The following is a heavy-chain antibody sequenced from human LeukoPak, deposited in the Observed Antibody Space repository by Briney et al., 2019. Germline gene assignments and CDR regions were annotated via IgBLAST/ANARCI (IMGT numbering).Heavy chain of an antibody. D-gene: IGHD3-10*01. CDR3: ARGQLLWFGELLACYYYGMDV. CDR1: GGTFSSYA. Sequence: SVKVSCKASGGTFSSYAISWVRQAPGQGLEWMGGIIPIFGTANYAQKFQGRVTITADESTSTAYMELSSLRSEDTAVYYCARGQLLWFGELLACYYYGMDVWGQGTTVTVSS. J-gene: IGHJ6*02. V-gene: IGHV1-69*13. CDR2: IIPIFGTA.